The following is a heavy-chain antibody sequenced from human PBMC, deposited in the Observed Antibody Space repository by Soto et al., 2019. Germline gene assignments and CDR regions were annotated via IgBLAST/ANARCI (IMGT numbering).Heavy chain of an antibody. CDR3: ARGRIGAAF. J-gene: IGHJ4*02. V-gene: IGHV1-8*01. Sequence: QVQLVQSGAEVKKPGASVRVTCKTSGYTFTDYDVSWVRQASVQGLEWMGWMSPNSGKTGYVEKFQGRVTMTANTSLSTAYMALHSLSSEDTAIYFCARGRIGAAFWGQGTLVTVSS. CDR1: GYTFTDYD. CDR2: MSPNSGKT. D-gene: IGHD2-15*01.